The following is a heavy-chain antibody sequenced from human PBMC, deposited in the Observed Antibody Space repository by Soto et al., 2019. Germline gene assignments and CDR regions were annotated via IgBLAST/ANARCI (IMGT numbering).Heavy chain of an antibody. CDR1: GFAFSSYG. Sequence: QAQLVESGGGVVQPGRSLRLSCAASGFAFSSYGMHWVRQAPATGLEWVAVISYDGSLQHYADSVKGRFTISRDNSKNMLLLHMSSLRADETAVYYCVSDRGYGHASVPYSWGQGTLVSVSS. J-gene: IGHJ4*02. CDR3: VSDRGYGHASVPYS. V-gene: IGHV3-30*03. D-gene: IGHD5-18*01. CDR2: ISYDGSLQ.